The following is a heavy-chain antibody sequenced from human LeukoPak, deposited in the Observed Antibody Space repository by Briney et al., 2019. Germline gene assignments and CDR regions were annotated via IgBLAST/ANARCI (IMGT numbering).Heavy chain of an antibody. CDR3: ARVYNGDYIDAFDI. J-gene: IGHJ3*02. V-gene: IGHV4-4*02. CDR1: GGSISSSNW. D-gene: IGHD4-17*01. CDR2: IYHSGST. Sequence: SGTLSLTCAVSGGSISSSNWWSWVRQPPGKGLEWIGEIYHSGSTNYNPSLKSRVTISVDESKNQFPLKLSSVTAADTAVYYCARVYNGDYIDAFDIWGQGTMVTVSS.